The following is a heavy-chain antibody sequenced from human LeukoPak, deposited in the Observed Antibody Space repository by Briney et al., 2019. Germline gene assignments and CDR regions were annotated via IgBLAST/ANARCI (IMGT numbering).Heavy chain of an antibody. D-gene: IGHD3-9*01. J-gene: IGHJ4*02. CDR3: ARHYDILTGYYTGYFDY. V-gene: IGHV1-69*05. CDR1: GGTFSSYA. CDR2: IIPIFGTA. Sequence: SVKVSCKASGGTFSSYAISWVRQAPGQGLEWMGGIIPIFGTANYAQKFQGRVTITTDESTSTAYMELSSLRSEDTAVHYCARHYDILTGYYTGYFDYWGQGTLVTVSS.